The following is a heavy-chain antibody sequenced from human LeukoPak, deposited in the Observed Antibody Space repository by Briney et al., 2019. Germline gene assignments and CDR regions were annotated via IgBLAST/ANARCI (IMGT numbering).Heavy chain of an antibody. D-gene: IGHD2-15*01. CDR1: GFTFSSYG. CDR2: ISYDGSNK. Sequence: GGSLRLSCAASGFTFSSYGMHWVRQAPGKGLEWVAVISYDGSNKYYADSVKGRFTISRDNSKNTLYLQMNSLRAEDTAVYYCAKDSSDIVVVVAATPYYFDYWGQGTLVTVSS. J-gene: IGHJ4*02. V-gene: IGHV3-30*18. CDR3: AKDSSDIVVVVAATPYYFDY.